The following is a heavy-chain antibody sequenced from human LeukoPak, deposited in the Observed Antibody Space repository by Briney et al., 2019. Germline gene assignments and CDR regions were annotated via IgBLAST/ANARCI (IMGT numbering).Heavy chain of an antibody. CDR1: GFSFSSYG. D-gene: IGHD5-18*01. CDR2: IWYDGTNK. J-gene: IGHJ4*02. Sequence: LAGRSLRLSCAASGFSFSSYGMHWVRQAPGKGLEWVAVIWYDGTNKYYADSVKGRFTISRDNSKNTLYLQMNSLRAEDTAVYYCARDQRGFSYSKYYFDYWGQGTLVTVSS. CDR3: ARDQRGFSYSKYYFDY. V-gene: IGHV3-33*01.